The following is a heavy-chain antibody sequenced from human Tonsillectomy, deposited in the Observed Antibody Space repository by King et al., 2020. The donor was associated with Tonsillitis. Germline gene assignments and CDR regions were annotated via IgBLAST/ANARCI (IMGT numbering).Heavy chain of an antibody. CDR1: GYSFTSYW. V-gene: IGHV5-51*01. D-gene: IGHD1-14*01. CDR3: ARPSAAASPHPGGNHWFDP. CDR2: IYPGDSDT. J-gene: IGHJ5*02. Sequence: QLVQSGAEVKKPGESLKISCKGSGYSFTSYWIGWVRQMPGKGLEWMGIIYPGDSDTRYSPSFQGQVTISADKSISTAYLQWSSLKASDPAMYYCARPSAAASPHPGGNHWFDPWGQGTLVTVSS.